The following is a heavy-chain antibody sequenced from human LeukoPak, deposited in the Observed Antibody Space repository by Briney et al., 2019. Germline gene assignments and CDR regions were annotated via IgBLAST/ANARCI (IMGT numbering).Heavy chain of an antibody. Sequence: GGSLRLSCAASGFAVSSNYMNWVRQAPGKGLEWVSVLYPDGRTYYGDSVKGRFTISRDISKNTLFLQMTSLRSEDTAVYYCPQVKSCYGEGYLDYWGQGNLVTVSS. CDR1: GFAVSSNY. CDR3: PQVKSCYGEGYLDY. D-gene: IGHD2-15*01. V-gene: IGHV3-53*01. CDR2: LYPDGRT. J-gene: IGHJ4*02.